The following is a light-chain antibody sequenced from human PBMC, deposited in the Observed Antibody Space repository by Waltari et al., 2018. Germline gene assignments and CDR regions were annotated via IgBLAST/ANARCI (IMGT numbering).Light chain of an antibody. Sequence: QSALTQPASVSGSPGQSITISCTGTSSNVGGYTLVSWYQQHPGKAPQLLIYDLNKRPPGISHRFSGAKCGNTASLTISGLQADDESDYYCCSYAGDSTLIFGGGTKLTVL. J-gene: IGLJ2*01. CDR3: CSYAGDSTLI. V-gene: IGLV2-23*02. CDR1: SSNVGGYTL. CDR2: DLN.